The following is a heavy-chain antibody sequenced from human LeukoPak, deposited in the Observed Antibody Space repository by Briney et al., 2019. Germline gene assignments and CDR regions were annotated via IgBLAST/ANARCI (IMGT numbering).Heavy chain of an antibody. Sequence: GRSLRLSCAASGFTFSSYAMHWVRQAPGKGLEWVAVISYDGSNKYYADSVKCRFTIYRDNSKNTLYLQMNSLRAEDTAVYYCARLRIQSGGCSSTSCPSYMDVWGKGTTVTVSS. D-gene: IGHD2-2*01. CDR1: GFTFSSYA. V-gene: IGHV3-30*01. CDR3: ARLRIQSGGCSSTSCPSYMDV. CDR2: ISYDGSNK. J-gene: IGHJ6*03.